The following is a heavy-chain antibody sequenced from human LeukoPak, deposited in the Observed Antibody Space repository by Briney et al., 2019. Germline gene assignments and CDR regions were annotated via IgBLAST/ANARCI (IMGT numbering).Heavy chain of an antibody. V-gene: IGHV4-59*01. CDR2: IYYSGNT. CDR3: ARVGRGHFDY. Sequence: SETLSLTCTDSGGSISTYNRSCIRQPPGKGLEWSGYIYYSGNTNDNPSLKSRVTMSVDTSKNQFSLRLSSVTAADTAVYYCARVGRGHFDYWGQGTLVTVSS. CDR1: GGSISTYN. D-gene: IGHD3/OR15-3a*01. J-gene: IGHJ4*02.